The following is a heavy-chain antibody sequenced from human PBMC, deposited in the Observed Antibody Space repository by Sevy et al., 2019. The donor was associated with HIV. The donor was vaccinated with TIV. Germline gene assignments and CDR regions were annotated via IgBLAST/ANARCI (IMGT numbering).Heavy chain of an antibody. Sequence: SETLSLTCTXSXXXXXXLYWNWXRXXPGKXXEWXANXXQXXXXXYNPSLKSRVTLSLDTSKNQFSLXLXSXTAADTAXXXCAGXNAXGXGXSWGQGTLVTVSS. CDR2: XXQXXXX. V-gene: IGHV4-59*11. CDR3: AGXNAXGXGXS. J-gene: IGHJ5*02. CDR1: XXXXXXLY.